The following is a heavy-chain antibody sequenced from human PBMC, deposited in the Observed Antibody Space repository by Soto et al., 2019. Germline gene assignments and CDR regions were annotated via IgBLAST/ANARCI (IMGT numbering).Heavy chain of an antibody. V-gene: IGHV4-31*03. CDR2: IYYSGST. Sequence: SETLSLTCTVSGGSISSGGYYWSWIRQHPGKGLEWIGYIYYSGSTYYNPSLKSRVTTSVDTSKNQFSLKLSSVTAADTAVYYCARDSLESAGFDYWGQGTLVTVSS. J-gene: IGHJ4*02. D-gene: IGHD3-10*01. CDR1: GGSISSGGYY. CDR3: ARDSLESAGFDY.